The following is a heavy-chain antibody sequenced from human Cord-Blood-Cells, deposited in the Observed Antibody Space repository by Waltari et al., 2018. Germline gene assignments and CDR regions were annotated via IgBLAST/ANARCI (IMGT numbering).Heavy chain of an antibody. CDR3: VSGGWYPSDAFDI. J-gene: IGHJ3*02. Sequence: EVQLVESGGGLVQPGGSLRLSCAASGFTFSSYWMSWVRQAPGKGLECVANIKQDGSEKYYVDSVKGRFTISRDNAKNSLYLQMNSLRAEDTAVYYCVSGGWYPSDAFDIWGQGTMVTVSS. CDR1: GFTFSSYW. D-gene: IGHD6-19*01. CDR2: IKQDGSEK. V-gene: IGHV3-7*01.